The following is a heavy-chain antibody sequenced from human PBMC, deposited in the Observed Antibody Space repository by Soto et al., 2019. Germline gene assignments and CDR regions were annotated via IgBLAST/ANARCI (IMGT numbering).Heavy chain of an antibody. CDR1: GGSITNYY. CDR3: ARFSQQRLRNWFDP. V-gene: IGHV4-59*12. D-gene: IGHD4-17*01. J-gene: IGHJ5*02. Sequence: QVQLQESGPGLVKPSETLSLTCTVSGGSITNYYWNWIRQPPGKGLEWIGYVYSSGSTNYNPSLKIRVTPSVDTAKLQCSPILSSVTAADTAVYYCARFSQQRLRNWFDPWGQGTLVTVSS. CDR2: VYSSGST.